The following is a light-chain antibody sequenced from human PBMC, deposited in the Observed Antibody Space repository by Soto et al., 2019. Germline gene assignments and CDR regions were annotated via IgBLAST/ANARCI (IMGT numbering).Light chain of an antibody. Sequence: SVLTQPAPVSGSPGQSITISCTGSSSYVGAYHFVSWYQHHPGKAPKLILYEVTARPSVVSSRFSGSKSGNTASLTISGLQADDEANYYCSSYTSSSTPYVFGTGTKVTVL. CDR1: SSYVGAYHF. V-gene: IGLV2-14*01. CDR2: EVT. J-gene: IGLJ1*01. CDR3: SSYTSSSTPYV.